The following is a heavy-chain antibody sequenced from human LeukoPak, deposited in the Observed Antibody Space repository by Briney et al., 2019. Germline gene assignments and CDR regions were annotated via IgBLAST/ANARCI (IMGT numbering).Heavy chain of an antibody. CDR2: IYSGGST. D-gene: IGHD2-21*02. Sequence: GGFLRLSCAASGLTVSSNYMSWVRQAPGKGLEWVSVIYSGGSTYYADSVKGRFTISRHNSKNTLYLQMNSLRAEDTAVYYCAKSDYYYYYGMDVWGQGTTVTVSS. CDR3: AKSDYYYYYGMDV. V-gene: IGHV3-53*04. CDR1: GLTVSSNY. J-gene: IGHJ6*02.